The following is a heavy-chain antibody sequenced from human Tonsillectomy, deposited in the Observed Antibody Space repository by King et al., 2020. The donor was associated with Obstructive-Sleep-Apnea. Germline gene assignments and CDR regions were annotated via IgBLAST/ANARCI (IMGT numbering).Heavy chain of an antibody. CDR1: GGSISSGDYY. CDR2: IYYSGST. Sequence: VQLQESGPGLVKPSQTLSLTCTVSGGSISSGDYYWSWIRQPPGKGLEWIGYIYYSGSTYYNPSLKSRVTISVDTSKNQFSLKLSSVTAADPAVYYCARDPYYYDSSGYYYGMDVWGQGTTVTVSS. CDR3: ARDPYYYDSSGYYYGMDV. J-gene: IGHJ6*02. D-gene: IGHD3-22*01. V-gene: IGHV4-30-4*01.